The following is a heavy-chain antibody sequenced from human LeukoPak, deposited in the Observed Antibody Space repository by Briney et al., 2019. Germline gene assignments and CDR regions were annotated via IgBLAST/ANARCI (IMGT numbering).Heavy chain of an antibody. D-gene: IGHD7-27*01. J-gene: IGHJ4*02. Sequence: PGGSLRLSCAASGFTVSSNYMSWVRQAPGKGLEWVSVIYSGGSTYYADSVKGRFTISRDSSKNTLYLQMNSLRGEDTAVYYCARDESGDLDYWGQGTLVTVSS. V-gene: IGHV3-53*01. CDR3: ARDESGDLDY. CDR1: GFTVSSNY. CDR2: IYSGGST.